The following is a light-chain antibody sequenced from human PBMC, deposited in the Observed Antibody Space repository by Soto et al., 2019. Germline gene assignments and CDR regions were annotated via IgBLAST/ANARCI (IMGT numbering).Light chain of an antibody. J-gene: IGKJ1*01. Sequence: EIVLTKSPATLCLSTGERATLSFRASQTVTTYLAWYQQKPGQAPRLLIYDASNRATGIPARFSGSGSGTDFSLTISSLQPEEFAVYYCQKRSNWPQTVGNGIKV. CDR1: QTVTTY. V-gene: IGKV3-11*01. CDR3: QKRSNWPQT. CDR2: DAS.